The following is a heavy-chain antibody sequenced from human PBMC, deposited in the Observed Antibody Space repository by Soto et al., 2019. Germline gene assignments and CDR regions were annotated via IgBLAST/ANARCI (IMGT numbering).Heavy chain of an antibody. CDR3: ASTWSGYYYFDP. D-gene: IGHD3-3*01. J-gene: IGHJ4*02. CDR1: GFTFSSYG. Sequence: PGGSLRLSCAASGFTFSSYGIHWVRQAPGKGLEWVAVISYDGNNRYYGDSVKGRFTISRDNPKNTVYLQMNSLRVEDTAVYYCASTWSGYYYFDPWGQGTLVTVSS. V-gene: IGHV3-30*03. CDR2: ISYDGNNR.